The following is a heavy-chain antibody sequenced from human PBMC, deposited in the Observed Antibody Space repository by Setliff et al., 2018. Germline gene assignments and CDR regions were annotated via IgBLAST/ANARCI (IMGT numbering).Heavy chain of an antibody. CDR3: ARGPGSGNSYWFDH. D-gene: IGHD3-10*01. CDR2: ISSSSSYI. Sequence: GGSLRLSCAASGFTFSSYSMNWVRQAPGKGLEWVSSISSSSSYIYYADSVQGRFTISRENAKNSLYLQMNSLRVEDTAVYYCARGPGSGNSYWFDHWGQGTLVTVSS. CDR1: GFTFSSYS. V-gene: IGHV3-21*01. J-gene: IGHJ5*02.